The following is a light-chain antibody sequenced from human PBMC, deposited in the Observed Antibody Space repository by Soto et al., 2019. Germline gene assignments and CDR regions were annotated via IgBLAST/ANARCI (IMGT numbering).Light chain of an antibody. J-gene: IGLJ2*01. CDR1: SSDIGGYNY. Sequence: QSALTQPASMSGSPGQSITISCTGTSSDIGGYNYVSWYQQHPGKAPKLMIYDVSNWPSGVSNRFSGSKSGNTASLTISGLQAEDEADYYCSSYTSSSTVVFGGGTKLTFL. CDR3: SSYTSSSTVV. CDR2: DVS. V-gene: IGLV2-14*03.